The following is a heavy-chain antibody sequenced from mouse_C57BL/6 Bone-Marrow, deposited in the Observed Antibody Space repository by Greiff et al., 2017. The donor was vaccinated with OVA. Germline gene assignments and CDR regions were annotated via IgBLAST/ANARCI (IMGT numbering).Heavy chain of an antibody. CDR3: VRRGSTLTPYFDY. J-gene: IGHJ2*01. V-gene: IGHV10-1*01. Sequence: EVQLQESGGGLVQPKGSLKLSCAASGFSFNTYAMNWVRQAPGKGLEWVARIRSKSNNYATYYADSVKDRFTISRDDSESMLYLQMNNLKTEDTAMYYCVRRGSTLTPYFDYWGQGTTLTVSS. CDR1: GFSFNTYA. D-gene: IGHD1-1*01. CDR2: IRSKSNNYAT.